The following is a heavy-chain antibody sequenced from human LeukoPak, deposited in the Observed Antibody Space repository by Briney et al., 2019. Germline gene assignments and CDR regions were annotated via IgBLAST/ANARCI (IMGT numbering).Heavy chain of an antibody. CDR2: INPSGGST. D-gene: IGHD3-22*01. J-gene: IGHJ3*02. Sequence: ASVKVSCKASGYTFTIYYMHWVRQAPGQGLEWMGIINPSGGSTSYAQKFQGRVTMTRDTSTSTVYMELSSLRSEDTAVYYCAREGDSSGYYPQNAFDIWGQGTMVTVSS. CDR3: AREGDSSGYYPQNAFDI. V-gene: IGHV1-46*01. CDR1: GYTFTIYY.